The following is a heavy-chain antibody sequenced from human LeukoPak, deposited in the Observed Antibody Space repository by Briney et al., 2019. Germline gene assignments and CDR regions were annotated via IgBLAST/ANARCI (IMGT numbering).Heavy chain of an antibody. CDR2: IKQDGSEK. V-gene: IGHV3-7*01. J-gene: IGHJ4*02. CDR1: GFTFRTYW. CDR3: ASQGYCSSGSCSFPRHPFDY. D-gene: IGHD2-15*01. Sequence: GGSLRLSCAASGFTFRTYWMSWVRQAPGKGLEWVANIKQDGSEKYYVDSVRGRFTISRDNAKNSLSLQMNSLRAEDTAVYYCASQGYCSSGSCSFPRHPFDYRGQGTLVTVSS.